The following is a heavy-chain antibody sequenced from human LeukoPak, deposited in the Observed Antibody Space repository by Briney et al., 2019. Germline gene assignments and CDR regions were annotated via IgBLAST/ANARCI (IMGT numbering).Heavy chain of an antibody. CDR1: GYPFTPYE. J-gene: IGHJ5*02. D-gene: IGHD1-14*01. CDR2: VHPDTGYA. CDR3: ARGPRNDP. Sequence: ASVKVSCKTSGYPFTPYEINWVRQAAGQGLEWMGWVHPDTGYADYAQKFQGRVTMSSDTSISTAHMELCSVRSDYTAVYFCARGPRNDPWGQGTLVTVSS. V-gene: IGHV1-8*01.